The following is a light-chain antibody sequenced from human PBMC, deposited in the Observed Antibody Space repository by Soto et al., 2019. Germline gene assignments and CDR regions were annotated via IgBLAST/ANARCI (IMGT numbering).Light chain of an antibody. V-gene: IGKV1-39*01. CDR1: QTIGNY. CDR3: QQLSHYPYT. Sequence: DIQMTQAPSSLPASVGDRVTITCRASQTIGNYLNWYQQRPGKAPNLLISAASTLQTGVPSRFTGSGSGRKFTLTISGLQFGDFATYFCQQLSHYPYTFGQGTKLEI. J-gene: IGKJ2*01. CDR2: AAS.